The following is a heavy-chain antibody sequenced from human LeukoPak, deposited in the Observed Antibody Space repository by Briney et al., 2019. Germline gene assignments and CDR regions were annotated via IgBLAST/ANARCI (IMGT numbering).Heavy chain of an antibody. CDR2: INHSGCT. D-gene: IGHD3-3*01. Sequence: PSETLSLTCAVYGGSFSGYYWSWIRQPPGKGLEWIGEINHSGCTNYNPSLKSRVSISVDTSKNQFSLKLSSVTAADTAVYYCAALYYDFSFWGQGTLVTVSS. CDR3: AALYYDFSF. J-gene: IGHJ4*02. CDR1: GGSFSGYY. V-gene: IGHV4-34*01.